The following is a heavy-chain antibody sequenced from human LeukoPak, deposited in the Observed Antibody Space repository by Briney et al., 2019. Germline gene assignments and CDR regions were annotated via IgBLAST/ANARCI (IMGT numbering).Heavy chain of an antibody. Sequence: SETLSLTCTVSGGSTSGYYWGWIRQPPGKGLEWIGYIYYTGSTKYTPSLKSRLTMSVDTSKNHFSLKLSSATAADTALYFCARHNYDDTGYYSHFDYWGRGTLVTVSS. J-gene: IGHJ4*02. D-gene: IGHD3-9*01. CDR3: ARHNYDDTGYYSHFDY. CDR1: GGSTSGYY. CDR2: IYYTGST. V-gene: IGHV4-59*08.